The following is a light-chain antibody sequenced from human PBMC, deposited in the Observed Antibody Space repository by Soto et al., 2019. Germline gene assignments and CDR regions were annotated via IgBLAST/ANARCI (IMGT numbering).Light chain of an antibody. CDR3: NQASSFPLS. CDR2: KAS. J-gene: IGKJ4*01. V-gene: IGKV1-12*01. Sequence: VQMTQSPSTLSASVGDRVTITCRASQSISSWLAWYQQKPGRAPNLLIYKASTLQTGVPSRFSGSGSGTDFTLTITNLQPEDFATYYCNQASSFPLSFGGGTKVDIK. CDR1: QSISSW.